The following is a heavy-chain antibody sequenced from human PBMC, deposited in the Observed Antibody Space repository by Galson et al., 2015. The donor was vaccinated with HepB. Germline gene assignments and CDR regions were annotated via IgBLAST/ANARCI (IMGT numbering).Heavy chain of an antibody. V-gene: IGHV1-18*01. Sequence: SVKVSCKASGYTFTSYGISWVRQAPGQGLEWMGWISAYNGNTNYAQKLQGRVTMTTDTSTSTAYMELRSLRSDDTAVYYCARDRRVGAISLYYYYYGMDVWGQGTTVTVSS. CDR2: ISAYNGNT. CDR3: ARDRRVGAISLYYYYYGMDV. D-gene: IGHD1-26*01. CDR1: GYTFTSYG. J-gene: IGHJ6*02.